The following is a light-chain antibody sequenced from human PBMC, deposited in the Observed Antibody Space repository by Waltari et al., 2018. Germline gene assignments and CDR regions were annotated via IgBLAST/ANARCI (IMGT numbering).Light chain of an antibody. CDR3: AAWDDSLSGVV. V-gene: IGLV1-47*01. CDR2: RNN. Sequence: QSVLTQPPSASGTPGQRVTISCSGSSSNIGSNYVYWYQQLPGTAPKLLIYRNNQRPSGVPARFSGSKSGTSASRAISGRRSEDEADYYCAAWDDSLSGVVFGGGTKLTGL. J-gene: IGLJ2*01. CDR1: SSNIGSNY.